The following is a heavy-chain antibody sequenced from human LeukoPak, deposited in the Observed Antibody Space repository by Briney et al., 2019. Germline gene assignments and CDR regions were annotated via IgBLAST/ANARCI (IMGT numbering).Heavy chain of an antibody. CDR2: IDHSGRT. CDR1: GGSISSYY. J-gene: IGHJ6*02. D-gene: IGHD2-2*03. Sequence: SETLSLTCTVSGGSISSYYWSWIRQPPGKGLEWIGYIDHSGRTNYNPALKSRVTISVDTSKNQFSLKLSSVTAADTAVYYCARVDGYCSSTSCFLYGMDVWGQGTTVTVSS. V-gene: IGHV4-59*12. CDR3: ARVDGYCSSTSCFLYGMDV.